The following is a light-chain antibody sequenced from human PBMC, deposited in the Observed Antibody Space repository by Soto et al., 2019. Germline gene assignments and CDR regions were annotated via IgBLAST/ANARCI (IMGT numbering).Light chain of an antibody. J-gene: IGKJ4*01. CDR3: YQYNNWPRTT. V-gene: IGKV3-15*01. CDR1: QSISSN. Sequence: EIVMTQSPATLSASPGETATLSCRASQSISSNLAWYQQKPGQAPRLLLYGASTRAPDIPARYSGSGSGTEFTLSITGLQSEDFAVYYCYQYNNWPRTTFGGGTKLEIK. CDR2: GAS.